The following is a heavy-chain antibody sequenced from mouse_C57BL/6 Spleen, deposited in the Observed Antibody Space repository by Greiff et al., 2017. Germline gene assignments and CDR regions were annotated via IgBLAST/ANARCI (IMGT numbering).Heavy chain of an antibody. V-gene: IGHV1-55*01. Sequence: VQLQQSGAELVKPGASVKMSCKASGYTFTSYWITWVKQRPGQGLEWIGDIYPGSGSTNYNEKFKSKATLTVDTSSSTAYMQLSSLTSEDSAVYYCARKGDGYDYFDYWGQGTTLTVSS. D-gene: IGHD2-2*01. CDR2: IYPGSGST. CDR3: ARKGDGYDYFDY. CDR1: GYTFTSYW. J-gene: IGHJ2*01.